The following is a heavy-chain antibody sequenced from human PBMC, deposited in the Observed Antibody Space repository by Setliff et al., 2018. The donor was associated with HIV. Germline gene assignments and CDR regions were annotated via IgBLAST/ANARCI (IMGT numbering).Heavy chain of an antibody. V-gene: IGHV3-11*04. CDR2: ISSGNDII. Sequence: GGSLRLSCAASGFTFSDYYMSWIRQAPGKGMEWILYISSGNDIIYYADSLKGRFTTSRDNAKNSLYLQMNSLRAEDTAVYYCARILSSRGIIEAYYYAMDVWGQGTTVTVSS. J-gene: IGHJ6*02. D-gene: IGHD3-10*01. CDR1: GFTFSDYY. CDR3: ARILSSRGIIEAYYYAMDV.